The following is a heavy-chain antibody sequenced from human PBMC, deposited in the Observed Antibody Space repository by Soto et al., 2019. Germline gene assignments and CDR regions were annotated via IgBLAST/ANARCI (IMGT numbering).Heavy chain of an antibody. D-gene: IGHD6-6*01. CDR2: ISSSSSYI. CDR3: ARVGGQLVPGFDY. CDR1: GFTFSSYS. V-gene: IGHV3-21*01. J-gene: IGHJ4*02. Sequence: VQLVESGGGLVKPGGSLRLSCAASGFTFSSYSMNWVRQAPGKGLEWVSSISSSSSYIYYADSVKGRFTISRDNAKNSLYLQMNSRRAEDTAVYYCARVGGQLVPGFDYWGQGTLVTVSS.